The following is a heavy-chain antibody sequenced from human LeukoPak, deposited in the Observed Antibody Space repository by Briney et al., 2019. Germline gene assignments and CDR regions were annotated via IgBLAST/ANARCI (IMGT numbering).Heavy chain of an antibody. V-gene: IGHV3-48*03. D-gene: IGHD3-22*01. CDR1: GFTFSSYE. J-gene: IGHJ3*02. CDR3: ARSYYYDSSGTYAFDI. Sequence: GGSLRLSCAASGFTFSSYEMNRVRQAPGKGLEWVSYISSSGSTIYYADSVKGRFTISRDNAKNSLYLQMNSLRAEDTAVYYCARSYYYDSSGTYAFDIWGQGTMVTVSS. CDR2: ISSSGSTI.